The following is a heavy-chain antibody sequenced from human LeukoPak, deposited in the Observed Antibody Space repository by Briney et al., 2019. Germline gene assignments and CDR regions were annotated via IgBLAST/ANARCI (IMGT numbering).Heavy chain of an antibody. CDR1: GYSFTSYW. V-gene: IGHV5-10-1*01. CDR2: IDPSDSYT. Sequence: GESLRISCKGSGYSFTSYWISWVRQMPGKGLEWMGRIDPSDSYTNYSPSFQGHVTISADKSISTAYLQWSSLKASDTAVYYCARSLMTTVTTHNWFDPWGQGTLVTVSS. CDR3: ARSLMTTVTTHNWFDP. D-gene: IGHD4-17*01. J-gene: IGHJ5*02.